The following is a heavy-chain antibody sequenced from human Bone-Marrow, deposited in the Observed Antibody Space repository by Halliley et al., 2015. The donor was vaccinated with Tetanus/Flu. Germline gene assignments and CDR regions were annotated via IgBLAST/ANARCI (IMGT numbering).Heavy chain of an antibody. Sequence: SLRLSCATSGFTFRNYAMSWVRQAPGKGLEWVSTISMSGGGTQYADSVKGRFTISRDNSKNIVYVQMNSLRVEDTALYYCAKDHPAGNDSTGYYLGAFDVWGQGTVVTVSP. CDR3: AKDHPAGNDSTGYYLGAFDV. J-gene: IGHJ3*01. CDR2: ISMSGGGT. V-gene: IGHV3-23*01. D-gene: IGHD3-9*01. CDR1: GFTFRNYA.